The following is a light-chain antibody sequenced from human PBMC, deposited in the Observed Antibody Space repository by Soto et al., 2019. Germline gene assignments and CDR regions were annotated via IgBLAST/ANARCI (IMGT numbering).Light chain of an antibody. CDR3: QQYHSWPPKT. J-gene: IGKJ1*01. V-gene: IGKV3-15*01. CDR1: QSVSSY. CDR2: DAS. Sequence: EFVLTQSPATLSLSPGERATLSCRASQSVSSYLAWYQQKPGQAPRLLIYDASARATGVPARFSGSGSGTDFTLTISSLQSEDFAVYYCQQYHSWPPKTFGQGTKVDIK.